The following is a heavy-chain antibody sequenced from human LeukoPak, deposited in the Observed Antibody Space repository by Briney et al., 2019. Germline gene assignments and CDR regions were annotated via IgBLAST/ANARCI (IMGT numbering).Heavy chain of an antibody. V-gene: IGHV4-59*01. CDR2: INYSGST. CDR1: GGSISSYY. J-gene: IGHJ3*02. D-gene: IGHD3-10*01. Sequence: SETLSLTCTVSGGSISSYYWSWIRQPPGKGLEWIGYINYSGSTNYNPSLKSRVTIAVDTSKNQFSLKLSSVTAADTAVYYCARTGLLWFGELLYAFDIWGQGTMVTVSS. CDR3: ARTGLLWFGELLYAFDI.